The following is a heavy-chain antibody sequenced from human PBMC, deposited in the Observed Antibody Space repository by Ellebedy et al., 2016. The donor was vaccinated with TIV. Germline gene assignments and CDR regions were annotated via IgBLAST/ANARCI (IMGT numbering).Heavy chain of an antibody. CDR3: ARSGATMVRGVTIIDAFDI. J-gene: IGHJ3*02. CDR2: IIPIFSTA. Sequence: SVKVSXKASGSTFSNYAITWVRQAPGQGLEWMGGIIPIFSTANYPQKFQGRVTITADESSSTGYMELSSLKSEDTAVYYCARSGATMVRGVTIIDAFDIWGQGTMVTVSS. D-gene: IGHD3-10*01. CDR1: GSTFSNYA. V-gene: IGHV1-69*13.